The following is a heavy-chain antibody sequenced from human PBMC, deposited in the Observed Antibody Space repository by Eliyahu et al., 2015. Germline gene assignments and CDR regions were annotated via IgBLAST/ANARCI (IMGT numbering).Heavy chain of an antibody. Sequence: EVQLVQSGAEVKKPGESLKISCXGXGYSFTSYWXGWVRXMPGKGLEWMGITYPGDSDTRYSPSFQGQVTISADKSISTAYLQWSSLKASDTAMYYCARLTGTTHFSGRAFDIWGQGTMVTVSS. D-gene: IGHD1-7*01. V-gene: IGHV5-51*01. J-gene: IGHJ3*02. CDR3: ARLTGTTHFSGRAFDI. CDR1: GYSFTSYW. CDR2: TYPGDSDT.